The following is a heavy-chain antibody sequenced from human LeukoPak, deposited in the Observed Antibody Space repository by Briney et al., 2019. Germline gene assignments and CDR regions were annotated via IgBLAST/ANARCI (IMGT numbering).Heavy chain of an antibody. Sequence: SETLSLTCTVSGGSISSYYWSWIRQPPGKGLEWIGYIHSSGSTNYNPSLKSRVTISLDTSKNQFSLNLISVTAADTAVYYCARGRAWELPDYFQHWGQGTLVTVSS. CDR2: IHSSGST. V-gene: IGHV4-59*08. CDR3: ARGRAWELPDYFQH. J-gene: IGHJ1*01. D-gene: IGHD1-26*01. CDR1: GGSISSYY.